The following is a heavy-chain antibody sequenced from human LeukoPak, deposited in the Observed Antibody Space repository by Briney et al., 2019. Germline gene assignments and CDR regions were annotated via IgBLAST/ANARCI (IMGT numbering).Heavy chain of an antibody. CDR3: ARRSSWYFDY. V-gene: IGHV4-39*01. CDR1: GGSISSSSYY. J-gene: IGHJ4*02. CDR2: IYYSGST. Sequence: PSETLSLTCTVSGGSISSSSYYWGWIRQPPGKGLEWIGSIYYSGSTYYNPSLKSRVTISVDTSKNQFSLKLSSVTAADTAVYYCARRSSWYFDYWGQGSLVTVSS. D-gene: IGHD6-13*01.